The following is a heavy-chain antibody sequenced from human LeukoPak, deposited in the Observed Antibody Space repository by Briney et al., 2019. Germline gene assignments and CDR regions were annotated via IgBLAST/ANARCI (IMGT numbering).Heavy chain of an antibody. CDR2: ISYSGST. Sequence: PSETLSLTCTVSGGSITNYYWSWIRQPPGKGLEWIGCISYSGSTYYNPSLKSRVTVSADTSKNQFFLKLTSVTAADTAVYYCSRENGAFSPFGYWGQGTLVTVPS. D-gene: IGHD2-8*01. CDR1: GGSITNYY. J-gene: IGHJ4*02. V-gene: IGHV4-59*12. CDR3: SRENGAFSPFGY.